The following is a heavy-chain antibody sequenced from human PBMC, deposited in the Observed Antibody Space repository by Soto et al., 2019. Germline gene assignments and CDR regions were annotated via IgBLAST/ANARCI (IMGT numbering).Heavy chain of an antibody. D-gene: IGHD6-13*01. Sequence: PGGSLRLSCAASGFTFDDYAMHWVRQAPGKGLEWVSGISWNSGSIGYADSVKGRFTISRDNAKNSLYLQMNSLRAEDTALYYCAKAEEKQLVEHFDYWGQGTFLTVPS. CDR3: AKAEEKQLVEHFDY. CDR1: GFTFDDYA. J-gene: IGHJ4*02. V-gene: IGHV3-9*01. CDR2: ISWNSGSI.